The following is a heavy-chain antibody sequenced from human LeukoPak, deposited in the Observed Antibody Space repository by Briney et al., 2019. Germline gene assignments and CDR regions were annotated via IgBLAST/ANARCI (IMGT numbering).Heavy chain of an antibody. D-gene: IGHD6-13*01. J-gene: IGHJ4*02. CDR1: GFTFSSYA. CDR3: ARDSIRQQLYYFDY. CDR2: ISYDGSNK. Sequence: GGSLRLSCAASGFTFSSYAMHWVRQAPGKGLEWVAVISYDGSNKYYADSVKGRFTISRDNSKNTLYLQMDSLRADDTAVYFCARDSIRQQLYYFDYWGRGTLVTVSS. V-gene: IGHV3-30*04.